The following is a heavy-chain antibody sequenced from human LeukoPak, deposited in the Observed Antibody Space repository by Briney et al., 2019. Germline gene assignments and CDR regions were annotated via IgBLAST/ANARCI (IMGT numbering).Heavy chain of an antibody. D-gene: IGHD2-2*01. Sequence: ASVKVSCKASGYTFTGYYMHWVRQAPGQGLEWMGWINPNSGGTNYAQKFQGRVTMTRDTSISTAYMELSRLRSDDTAVYYCARGTRSRGLIVVVPAAVKGWGQGTLVTVSS. V-gene: IGHV1-2*02. CDR3: ARGTRSRGLIVVVPAAVKG. J-gene: IGHJ4*02. CDR2: INPNSGGT. CDR1: GYTFTGYY.